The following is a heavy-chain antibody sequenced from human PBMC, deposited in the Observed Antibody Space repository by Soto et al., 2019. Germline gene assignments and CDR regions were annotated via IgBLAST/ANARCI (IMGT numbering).Heavy chain of an antibody. D-gene: IGHD1-1*01. CDR2: ISSSSSYI. CDR1: GFTFSSYS. J-gene: IGHJ6*02. CDR3: ARANWNFYGMDV. Sequence: PGGSLRLSCAASGFTFSSYSMNWVRQAPGKGLEWVSSISSSSSYIYHADSVKGRFTISRDNAKNSLYLQMNSLRAEDTAVYYCARANWNFYGMDVWGQGTTVTVYS. V-gene: IGHV3-21*01.